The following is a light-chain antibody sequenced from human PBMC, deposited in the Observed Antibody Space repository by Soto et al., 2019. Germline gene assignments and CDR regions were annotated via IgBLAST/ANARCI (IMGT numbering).Light chain of an antibody. CDR2: DAS. CDR1: QSIGTW. J-gene: IGKJ1*01. V-gene: IGKV1-5*01. Sequence: DIQMTQSPSTLSAFVGDRVTITCRAGQSIGTWLAWYQQKPGKAPKVLISDASSLESGVPSRFSGSGSGTEFTLTISSLQPDDFATYYCQHYNSYSSWTFGQGIKVDI. CDR3: QHYNSYSSWT.